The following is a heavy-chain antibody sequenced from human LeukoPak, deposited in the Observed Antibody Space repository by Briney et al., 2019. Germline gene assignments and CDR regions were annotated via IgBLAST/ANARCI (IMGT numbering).Heavy chain of an antibody. J-gene: IGHJ6*03. CDR1: GFTFSSYW. V-gene: IGHV3-7*01. Sequence: GGSLRLSCAASGFTFSSYWMSWVRQAPGKGLEWVANIKEDGSEKYYVDSVKGRFTISRDNAKNSLYLQMSSLRAEDTAVYYCARNGVYYYYYYMDVWGRGTTVTVSS. CDR3: ARNGVYYYYYYMDV. D-gene: IGHD2-8*01. CDR2: IKEDGSEK.